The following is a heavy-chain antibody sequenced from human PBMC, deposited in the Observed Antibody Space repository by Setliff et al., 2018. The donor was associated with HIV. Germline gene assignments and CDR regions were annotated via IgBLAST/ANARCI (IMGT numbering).Heavy chain of an antibody. J-gene: IGHJ4*02. V-gene: IGHV3-30*04. CDR2: ISYDGNSQ. CDR3: AKDPRAAVATICDY. CDR1: GFTFSYYT. D-gene: IGHD5-12*01. Sequence: GSLRLSCAASGFTFSYYTMHWIRQTPDNGLEWVAVISYDGNSQYYADSVKGRFTLSRDNFRNTLYLQMNSLRAEDTAVYYCAKDPRAAVATICDYWGQGTLVTVSS.